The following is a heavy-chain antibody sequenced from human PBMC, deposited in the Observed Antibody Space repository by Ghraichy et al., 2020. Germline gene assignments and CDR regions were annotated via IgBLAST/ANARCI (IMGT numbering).Heavy chain of an antibody. V-gene: IGHV3-23*01. J-gene: IGHJ5*02. CDR1: GFTFRSYS. Sequence: GESLNISCATSGFTFRSYSMNWVRQAPGKGLEWVSIIGADAVTTYYADSVKGQFTVSRDNSKNTLYLIMSGLRAEDTAVYYCAKGGHNTGYGFDPWGQGTLVTVSS. CDR2: IGADAVTT. D-gene: IGHD5-12*01. CDR3: AKGGHNTGYGFDP.